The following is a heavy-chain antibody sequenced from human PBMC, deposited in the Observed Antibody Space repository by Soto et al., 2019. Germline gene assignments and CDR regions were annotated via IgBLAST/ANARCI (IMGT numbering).Heavy chain of an antibody. CDR3: ARGPQPNYFDY. V-gene: IGHV5-51*01. J-gene: IGHJ4*02. D-gene: IGHD1-1*01. CDR1: GYIFTSYG. Sequence: LGESLKIFCKGSGYIFTSYGSGLGLQRPGKGLEWMGIMYPGDSDTRYSPSFQGQVTISADKSISTAYLQWSSLKASDTAMYYCARGPQPNYFDYWGQGTLVTVS. CDR2: MYPGDSDT.